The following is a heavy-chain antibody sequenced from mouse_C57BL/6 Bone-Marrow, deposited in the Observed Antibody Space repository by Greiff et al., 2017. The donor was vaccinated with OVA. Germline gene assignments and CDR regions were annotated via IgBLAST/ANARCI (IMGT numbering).Heavy chain of an antibody. CDR2: INPSSGYT. J-gene: IGHJ3*01. D-gene: IGHD2-4*01. CDR3: AAIYYDYDGFAY. CDR1: GYTFTSYT. Sequence: QVQLQQSGAELARPGASVKMSCKASGYTFTSYTMHWVKQRPGQGREWIGYINPSSGYTKYNQKFKDKATLTADKSSSTAYMQLSSLTSEDSAVYYCAAIYYDYDGFAYWGQGTLVTVSA. V-gene: IGHV1-4*01.